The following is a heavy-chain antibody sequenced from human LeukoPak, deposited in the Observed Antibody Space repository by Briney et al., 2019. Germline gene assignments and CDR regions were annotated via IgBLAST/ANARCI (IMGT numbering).Heavy chain of an antibody. D-gene: IGHD5-24*01. J-gene: IGHJ4*02. V-gene: IGHV3-30*04. Sequence: PGGSLRLSCAASGFTFSSYAMHWVRQAPGKGLEWVAVISYDGSNKYYADSVKGRFTISRDNSKNTLYLEVISLTVEDTAVYYCAKDDAWLQFGEWSQGTLVTVSS. CDR3: AKDDAWLQFGE. CDR2: ISYDGSNK. CDR1: GFTFSSYA.